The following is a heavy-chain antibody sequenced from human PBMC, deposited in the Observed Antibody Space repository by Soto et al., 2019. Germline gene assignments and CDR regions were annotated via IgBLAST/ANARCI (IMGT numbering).Heavy chain of an antibody. CDR2: INPHSGDT. V-gene: IGHV1-2*02. Sequence: QVQLVQSGAEVKKPGASVKVSYVASGYTFTDPYIHWVRQAPGQGLEWMGWINPHSGDTIYAQKFQGRVTLTRDTSISTAYMELSRLRSDDTAVYYCARGRTVNFYSMDVWGQGTTVTVSS. CDR3: ARGRTVNFYSMDV. J-gene: IGHJ6*02. CDR1: GYTFTDPY. D-gene: IGHD4-17*01.